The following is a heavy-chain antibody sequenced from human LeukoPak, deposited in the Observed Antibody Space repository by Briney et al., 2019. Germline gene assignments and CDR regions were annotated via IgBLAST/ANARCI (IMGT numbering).Heavy chain of an antibody. D-gene: IGHD5-24*01. CDR3: AVRRPRWLQCY. J-gene: IGHJ4*02. V-gene: IGHV4-34*01. Sequence: SETLSLTCAVYGGSFSGYYWSWIRQPPGKGLEWIGEINHSGSTNYNPSLKSRVTISVDTSKNQFSLKLSSVTAADTAVYYGAVRRPRWLQCYWGQGTLVTVSS. CDR2: INHSGST. CDR1: GGSFSGYY.